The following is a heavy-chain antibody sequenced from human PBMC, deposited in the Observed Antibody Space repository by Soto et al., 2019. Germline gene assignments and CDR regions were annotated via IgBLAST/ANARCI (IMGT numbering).Heavy chain of an antibody. CDR3: AFCFSGGHADLFYS. J-gene: IGHJ5*01. D-gene: IGHD2-15*01. V-gene: IGHV1-3*01. CDR2: INAGNGNT. CDR1: GYTFTSYA. Sequence: ASVKVSCKASGYTFTSYAMHWVRQAPGQRLEWMGWINAGNGNTKYSQKFRGRVTITRDTSASTAYMELSSLRSEDTAVYYCAFCFSGGHADLFYSCGQGSLVIVSA.